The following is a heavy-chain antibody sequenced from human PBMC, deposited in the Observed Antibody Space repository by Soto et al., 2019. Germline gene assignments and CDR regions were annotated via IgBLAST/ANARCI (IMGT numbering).Heavy chain of an antibody. V-gene: IGHV3-23*01. D-gene: IGHD1-26*01. Sequence: EVQLLESGGGLVQPGGSLRLSCAASGFTFSSYAMSWVRQAPGKGLEWVSAISGSGGSTYYADSVKGRFTISRDNSKNPLYLQMNSLRAEDTAVYYCASRSRWELKIYWGQGTLVTVSS. J-gene: IGHJ4*02. CDR2: ISGSGGST. CDR3: ASRSRWELKIY. CDR1: GFTFSSYA.